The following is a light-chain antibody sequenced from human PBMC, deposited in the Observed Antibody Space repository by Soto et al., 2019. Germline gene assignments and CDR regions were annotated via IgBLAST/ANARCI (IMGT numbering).Light chain of an antibody. V-gene: IGKV3-11*01. CDR3: QQRSNWPPIT. J-gene: IGKJ5*01. CDR1: QSVSSY. CDR2: DAS. Sequence: EIVFTYSPATLSLSPVERAALSCRASQSVSSYLAWYQQKPGQAPRLLIYDASNRATGIPARFSGSGSGTDFTLTISSLEPEDFAVYYCQQRSNWPPITFGQGTRLEIK.